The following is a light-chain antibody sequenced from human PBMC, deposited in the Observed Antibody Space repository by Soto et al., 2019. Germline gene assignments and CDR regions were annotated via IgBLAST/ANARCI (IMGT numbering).Light chain of an antibody. Sequence: EILMTQSPVTLSVSPGERATLSCRASQSVSSNLAWYQQKPGQAPRLLISGASTRATGIPGRFSGSGYVTEFTLFISSLQSEDFVVYYCQHYNDWPRTFGQGTRVEIK. V-gene: IGKV3-15*01. CDR2: GAS. J-gene: IGKJ1*01. CDR1: QSVSSN. CDR3: QHYNDWPRT.